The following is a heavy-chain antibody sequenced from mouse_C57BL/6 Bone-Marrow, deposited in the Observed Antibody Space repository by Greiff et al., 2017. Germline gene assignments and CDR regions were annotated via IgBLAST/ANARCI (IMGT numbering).Heavy chain of an antibody. Sequence: EVQVVESGGGLVKPGGSLKLSCAASGFTFSDYGMHWVRQAPEKGLEWVAYISSGSGTIYYADTVKGRITISIDNAKNTLFLQMTSLRSEDTAMYYCARGAYYFYAMGYWGQGTSVTVAS. CDR2: ISSGSGTI. D-gene: IGHD2-10*01. CDR1: GFTFSDYG. V-gene: IGHV5-17*01. CDR3: ARGAYYFYAMGY. J-gene: IGHJ4*01.